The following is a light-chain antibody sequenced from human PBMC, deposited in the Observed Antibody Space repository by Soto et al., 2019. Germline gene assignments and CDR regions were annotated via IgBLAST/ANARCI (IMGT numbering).Light chain of an antibody. CDR3: AAWDDSLNGAYV. J-gene: IGLJ1*01. Sequence: QAVVTQPPSASGTPGQRVTISCSGSSSNIGSHTVNWYQQFPGTAPKLLIYSNNQRPSGVPDRFSGSKSGTSASLAIGGLQSEDEADYYCAAWDDSLNGAYVFGTGTKLTVL. CDR1: SSNIGSHT. V-gene: IGLV1-44*01. CDR2: SNN.